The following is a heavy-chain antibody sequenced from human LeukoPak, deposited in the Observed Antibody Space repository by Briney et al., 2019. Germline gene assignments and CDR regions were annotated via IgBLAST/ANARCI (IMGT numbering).Heavy chain of an antibody. D-gene: IGHD3-3*01. CDR2: ISYGGIDK. Sequence: PGGSLRLSCAASRFNFSSYAMHWVRQAPGEGLEWVGLISYGGIDKSYADSVKGRFTISRDSSKRTLYLQMNSLRAQNTAIYYCLCASWSDSVAFDIWGLGTMVIVSS. V-gene: IGHV3-30*04. CDR1: RFNFSSYA. J-gene: IGHJ3*02. CDR3: LCASWSDSVAFDI.